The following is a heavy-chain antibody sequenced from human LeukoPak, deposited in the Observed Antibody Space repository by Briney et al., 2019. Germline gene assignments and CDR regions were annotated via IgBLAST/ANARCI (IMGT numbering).Heavy chain of an antibody. CDR1: GFTFSRYG. CDR2: ISYDGSNK. V-gene: IGHV3-30*18. Sequence: PGGSLRLSCEASGFTFSRYGMSWVRQAPGKGLEWVAVISYDGSNKYYADSAKGRFTISRDNSKNTLYLQMNSLRAEDTAVYYCAKEPPYYGSGTYYYYMDVWGKGTTVTVSS. CDR3: AKEPPYYGSGTYYYYMDV. J-gene: IGHJ6*03. D-gene: IGHD3-10*01.